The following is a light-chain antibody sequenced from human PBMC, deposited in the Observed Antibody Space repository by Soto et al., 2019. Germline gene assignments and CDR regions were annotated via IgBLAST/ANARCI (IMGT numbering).Light chain of an antibody. CDR3: QQYGSSLSIT. V-gene: IGKV3-20*01. CDR2: GAS. Sequence: EIVLTQSXXTLSLSPGERVTLSCRASQSVSSSYLAWYQQKPGQAPRLLIYGASSRATGIPDRFSGSGSGTDFTLTISRLEPEDFAVYYCQQYGSSLSITFGQGTRLEIK. CDR1: QSVSSSY. J-gene: IGKJ5*01.